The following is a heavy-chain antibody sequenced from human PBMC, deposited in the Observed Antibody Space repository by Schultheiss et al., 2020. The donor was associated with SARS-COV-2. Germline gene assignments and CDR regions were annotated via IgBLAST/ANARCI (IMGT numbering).Heavy chain of an antibody. Sequence: GGSLRLSCAASGFTFDDYTMHWVRQAPGKGLEWVSSVSLSGGTKDYADSVKGRFTISRDNSKNTLYLQMNSLRAEDTAVYYCAKIRGWYYYDSSGYYGGCFGYWGQGTLVTVSS. CDR3: AKIRGWYYYDSSGYYGGCFGY. CDR1: GFTFDDYT. V-gene: IGHV3-23*01. CDR2: VSLSGGTK. J-gene: IGHJ4*02. D-gene: IGHD3-22*01.